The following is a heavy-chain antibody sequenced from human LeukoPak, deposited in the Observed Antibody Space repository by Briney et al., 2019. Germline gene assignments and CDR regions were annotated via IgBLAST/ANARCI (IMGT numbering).Heavy chain of an antibody. Sequence: GGSLRLSCVASGFTFSTYAMSWVRQAPGRGLEWVSSMSGSGGRTNYADSVKGRFTISRDNSKNTLYLQMNSLGAEDTALYYCARDKVGVIPLFDYWGHGTLVTVSS. J-gene: IGHJ4*01. CDR3: ARDKVGVIPLFDY. CDR1: GFTFSTYA. D-gene: IGHD3-10*01. V-gene: IGHV3-23*01. CDR2: MSGSGGRT.